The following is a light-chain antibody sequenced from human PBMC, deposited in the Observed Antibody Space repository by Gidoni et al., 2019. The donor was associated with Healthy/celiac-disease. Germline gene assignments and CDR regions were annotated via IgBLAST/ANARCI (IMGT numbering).Light chain of an antibody. J-gene: IGLJ3*02. CDR1: SLRSYY. CDR2: GKN. Sequence: SSELTQDPAVSVASGQTVRITCQGDSLRSYYASWYQQKPGQAPVLVIYGKNNRPSGIPDRFSGSSSGNTASLTNTGAQAEDEADYYCNSRDSSGNHLVFGGGTKLTVL. CDR3: NSRDSSGNHLV. V-gene: IGLV3-19*01.